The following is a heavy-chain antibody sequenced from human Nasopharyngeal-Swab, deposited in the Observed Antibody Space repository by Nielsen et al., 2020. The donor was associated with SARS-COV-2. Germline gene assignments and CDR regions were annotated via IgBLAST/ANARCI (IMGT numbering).Heavy chain of an antibody. D-gene: IGHD1-26*01. CDR2: IRSKANSYAT. J-gene: IGHJ6*02. CDR1: GFTFSGSA. CDR3: TRGGIVGPPELGMDV. Sequence: GGSLRLSCAASGFTFSGSAMHWVRPASGKGLEWVGRIRSKANSYATAYAASVKGRFTISRDDSKNTAYLQMNSLKTEDTAVYYCTRGGIVGPPELGMDVWGQGTTVTVSS. V-gene: IGHV3-73*01.